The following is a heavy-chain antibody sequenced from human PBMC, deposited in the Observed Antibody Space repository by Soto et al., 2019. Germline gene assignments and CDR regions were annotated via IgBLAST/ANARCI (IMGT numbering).Heavy chain of an antibody. J-gene: IGHJ4*02. Sequence: SETLSLTCAVYGGSFSGYYWSWIRQPPGKGLEWIGEINHSGSTNYNPSLKSRVTISVDTSKNQFSLKLSSVTAADTAVYYCARRYDYGEPTDYWGQGTLVTVSS. CDR1: GGSFSGYY. D-gene: IGHD4-17*01. CDR2: INHSGST. V-gene: IGHV4-34*01. CDR3: ARRYDYGEPTDY.